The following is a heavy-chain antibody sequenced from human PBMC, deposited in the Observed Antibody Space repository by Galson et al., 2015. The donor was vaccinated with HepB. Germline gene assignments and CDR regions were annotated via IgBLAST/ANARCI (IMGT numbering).Heavy chain of an antibody. CDR2: ISSSSSYI. CDR3: ARDLKGAAGTRRDDY. J-gene: IGHJ3*01. D-gene: IGHD6-13*01. CDR1: GFTFSSYS. Sequence: SLRLSCAASGFTFSSYSMNWVRQAPGKGLEWVSSISSSSSYIYYADSVKGRFTISRDNAKNSLYLQMNSLRAEDTAVYYCARDLKGAAGTRRDDYWGQGTMVTVSS. V-gene: IGHV3-21*01.